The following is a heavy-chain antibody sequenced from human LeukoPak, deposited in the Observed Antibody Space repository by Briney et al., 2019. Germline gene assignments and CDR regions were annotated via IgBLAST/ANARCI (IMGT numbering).Heavy chain of an antibody. Sequence: PSQTLSLTCAVSGGSISSGGYSWSWIRQPPGKGLEWIGYIYHSGSTYYNPSLKSRVTISVDRSKNQFSLKLSSVTAADTAVYYCARDDGVRGVIFPLDIWGQGTMVTVSS. CDR3: ARDDGVRGVIFPLDI. D-gene: IGHD3-10*01. V-gene: IGHV4-30-2*01. CDR2: IYHSGST. CDR1: GGSISSGGYS. J-gene: IGHJ3*02.